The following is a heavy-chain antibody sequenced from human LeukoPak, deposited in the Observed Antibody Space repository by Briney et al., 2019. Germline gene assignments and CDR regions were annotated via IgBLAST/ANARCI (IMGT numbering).Heavy chain of an antibody. J-gene: IGHJ4*02. Sequence: ASVKVSCKASGYTFTGYYMHWVRQAPGQGLEWMGWINTNTGNPTYAQGFTGRFVFSLDTSVSTAYLQISSLKAEDTAVYYCARAKNTYYYDSSGYYYVFFDYWGQGTLVTVSS. V-gene: IGHV7-4-1*02. CDR1: GYTFTGYY. D-gene: IGHD3-22*01. CDR2: INTNTGNP. CDR3: ARAKNTYYYDSSGYYYVFFDY.